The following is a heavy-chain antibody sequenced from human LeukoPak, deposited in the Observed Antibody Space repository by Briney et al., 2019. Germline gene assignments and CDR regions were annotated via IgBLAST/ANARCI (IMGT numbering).Heavy chain of an antibody. CDR1: GYTFTSYD. CDR2: MNPNSGNT. V-gene: IGHV1-8*01. D-gene: IGHD3-22*01. CDR3: ARSFEGDSSGYLDFNFDY. J-gene: IGHJ4*02. Sequence: GASVKVSCKASGYTFTSYDINWVRQATGQGLEWMGWMNPNSGNTGYAQKFQGRVTMTRNTSISTAYMELSSLRSEDTAVYYCARSFEGDSSGYLDFNFDYWGQGTLVTVSS.